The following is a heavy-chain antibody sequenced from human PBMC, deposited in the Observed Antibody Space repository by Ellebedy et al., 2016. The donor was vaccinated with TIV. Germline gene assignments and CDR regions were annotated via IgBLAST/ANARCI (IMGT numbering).Heavy chain of an antibody. J-gene: IGHJ4*02. CDR2: ISYDGSNK. D-gene: IGHD5-18*01. V-gene: IGHV3-30*09. CDR3: AKGYSYGDY. CDR1: EFTFSTYA. Sequence: PGGSLRLSCAASEFTFSTYAMHWVRQAPGKGLEWVALISYDGSNKNYADSVKGRFAISRDNSKNTLYLQLNSLRAEDTAVYYCAKGYSYGDYWGQGTLVTVSS.